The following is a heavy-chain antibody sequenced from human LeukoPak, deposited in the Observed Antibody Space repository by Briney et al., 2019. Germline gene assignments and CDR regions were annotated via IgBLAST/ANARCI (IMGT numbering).Heavy chain of an antibody. CDR2: VYYSGSA. Sequence: ASETLSLTCIVSGGSISNSNYCWGWIRQPPGKGLEWIGSVYYSGSAYYNPSLKSRVTISVDMSKNEFSLQLSSVTAADTAVYYCARRKGYCSGGSCYPFDYWGQGTLVTVSS. V-gene: IGHV4-39*01. D-gene: IGHD2-15*01. CDR3: ARRKGYCSGGSCYPFDY. J-gene: IGHJ4*02. CDR1: GGSISNSNYC.